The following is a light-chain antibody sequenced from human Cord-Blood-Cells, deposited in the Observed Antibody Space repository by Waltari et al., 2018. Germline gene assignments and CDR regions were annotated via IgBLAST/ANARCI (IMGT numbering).Light chain of an antibody. CDR1: SSDVGSYNL. J-gene: IGLJ3*02. CDR2: EVS. CDR3: CSYAGSSTWV. Sequence: QSALTQPASVSGSPGQPITISCTGTSSDVGSYNLVSWYQQHPGKAPKLMIYEVSKRPSGFSNRFSGSKSGNTASLTSSGLQAEDEADYYCCSYAGSSTWVFGGGTKLTVL. V-gene: IGLV2-23*02.